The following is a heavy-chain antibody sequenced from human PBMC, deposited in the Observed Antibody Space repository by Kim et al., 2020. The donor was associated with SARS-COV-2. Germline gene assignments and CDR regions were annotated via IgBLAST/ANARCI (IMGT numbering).Heavy chain of an antibody. CDR1: GGTFSSYA. CDR2: IIPIFGTA. V-gene: IGHV1-69*13. Sequence: SVKVSCKASGGTFSSYAISWVRQAPGQGLEWMGGIIPIFGTANYAQKFQGRVTITADESTSTAYMELSSLRSEDTAVYYCASDSSGRLNFDYWGQGTLVTVSS. D-gene: IGHD3-22*01. J-gene: IGHJ4*02. CDR3: ASDSSGRLNFDY.